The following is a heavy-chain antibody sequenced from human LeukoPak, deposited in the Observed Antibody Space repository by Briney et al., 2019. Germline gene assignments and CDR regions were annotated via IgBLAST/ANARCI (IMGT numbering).Heavy chain of an antibody. CDR2: SYSSGST. V-gene: IGHV4-59*08. D-gene: IGHD1-26*01. CDR1: GGSISSYY. CDR3: ARYTRGRNGMDV. Sequence: SETLSLTCTVSGGSISSYYWSWIRQPPGKGLEWIGYSYSSGSTNYNPSLKSRVTISVDTTKNQFSLKLSSVTAADTAVYYCARYTRGRNGMDVWGQGTTVTVSS. J-gene: IGHJ6*02.